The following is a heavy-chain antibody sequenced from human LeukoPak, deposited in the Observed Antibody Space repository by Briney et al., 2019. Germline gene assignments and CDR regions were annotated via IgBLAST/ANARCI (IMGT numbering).Heavy chain of an antibody. CDR3: ARVNYGSATKEDY. Sequence: SETLSLTCTVSGGSISSGGYYWSWIRQHPGKGLEWIGYIYYSRSAYYNPSLKSRVTISVDTSENQFSLKLSSVTAADTAVYYCARVNYGSATKEDYWGQGTLVTVSS. J-gene: IGHJ4*02. D-gene: IGHD3-10*01. V-gene: IGHV4-31*03. CDR1: GGSISSGGYY. CDR2: IYYSRSA.